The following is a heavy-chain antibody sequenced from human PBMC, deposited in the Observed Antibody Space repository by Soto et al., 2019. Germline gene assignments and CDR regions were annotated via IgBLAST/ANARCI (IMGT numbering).Heavy chain of an antibody. CDR1: GFTFSSYA. CDR2: ISGSGGST. V-gene: IGHV3-23*01. J-gene: IGHJ4*02. D-gene: IGHD3-3*01. Sequence: GGSLRLSCAASGFTFSSYAMSWVRQAPGKGLEWVSAISGSGGSTYYADSVKGRFTISRDNSKNTLYLQMNSLRAEDTAVYYCASGKSSIFGVVSTVLWGQGTLVTVSS. CDR3: ASGKSSIFGVVSTVL.